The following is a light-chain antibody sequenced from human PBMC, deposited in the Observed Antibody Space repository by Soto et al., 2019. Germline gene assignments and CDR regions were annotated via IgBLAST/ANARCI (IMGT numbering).Light chain of an antibody. CDR3: QKYNSAPRT. Sequence: DIQMTQSPSSLSASVGDRVTITCRASQGISNYLAWYQQKPGKVPKLLFYAASTLQSGVPSRFSGSGSGTDFTLNISSLQPEDVATYYCQKYNSAPRTFGQGTKVEIK. CDR2: AAS. CDR1: QGISNY. J-gene: IGKJ1*01. V-gene: IGKV1-27*01.